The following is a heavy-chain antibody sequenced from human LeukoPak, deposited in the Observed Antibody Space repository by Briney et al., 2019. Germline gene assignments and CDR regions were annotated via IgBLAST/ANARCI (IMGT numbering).Heavy chain of an antibody. CDR1: GGSFSGYY. V-gene: IGHV4-34*01. Sequence: SETLSLTCAVYGGSFSGYYWSWIRQPPGKGLEWIGEINHSGSTNYNPSLKSRVTISVDTSKNQFSLKLSSVTAADTAVYYCARGHLGPFDYWGQGTLVTVSS. CDR2: INHSGST. J-gene: IGHJ4*02. CDR3: ARGHLGPFDY.